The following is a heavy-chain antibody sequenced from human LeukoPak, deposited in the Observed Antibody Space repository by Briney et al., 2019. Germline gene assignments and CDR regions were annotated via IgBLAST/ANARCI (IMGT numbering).Heavy chain of an antibody. D-gene: IGHD6-13*01. Sequence: GGSLRLSCAASGFTFSSYSMNWVRQAPGKGLEWVSSISSSSSYIYYADSVKGRFTISRNNAKNSLYLQMNSLRAEDTAVYYCARASSSWDRFDYWGQGTLVTVSS. V-gene: IGHV3-21*01. CDR1: GFTFSSYS. J-gene: IGHJ4*02. CDR3: ARASSSWDRFDY. CDR2: ISSSSSYI.